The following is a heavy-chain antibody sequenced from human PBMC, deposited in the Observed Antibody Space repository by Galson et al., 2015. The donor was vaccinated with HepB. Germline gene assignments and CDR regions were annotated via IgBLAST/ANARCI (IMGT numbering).Heavy chain of an antibody. CDR2: INQDGTKK. CDR1: GFTSNTYW. D-gene: IGHD5-12*01. Sequence: SLRLSCAASGFTSNTYWISWVRQAPGKGLEWVGNINQDGTKKNYVDSVKGLFTISRDNAKNSLFLQMDGLRAEDTAVYYCARETWLSFDYWGQGTVVTVSS. CDR3: ARETWLSFDY. V-gene: IGHV3-7*03. J-gene: IGHJ4*02.